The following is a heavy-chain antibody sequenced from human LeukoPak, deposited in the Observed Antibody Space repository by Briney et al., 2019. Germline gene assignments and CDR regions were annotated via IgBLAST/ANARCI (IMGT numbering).Heavy chain of an antibody. V-gene: IGHV3-33*01. Sequence: GGSLRLSCAASGFTFSSYGMHWVRQAPGKGLEWVAVIWYDGSNKYYADSVKGRFTISRDNSKNTLYLQMNSLRAEDTAAYYCARGLKKNYYDSSGYPPDYWGQGTLVTVSS. CDR3: ARGLKKNYYDSSGYPPDY. CDR1: GFTFSSYG. D-gene: IGHD3-22*01. J-gene: IGHJ4*02. CDR2: IWYDGSNK.